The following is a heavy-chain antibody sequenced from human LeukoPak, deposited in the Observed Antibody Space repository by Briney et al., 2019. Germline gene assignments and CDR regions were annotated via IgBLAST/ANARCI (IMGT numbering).Heavy chain of an antibody. V-gene: IGHV1-69*13. D-gene: IGHD6-13*01. Sequence: EASVKVSCKASGGTFSSYAISWVRQAPGQGLEWMGGIIPIFGTANYAQKFRGRVTITAVESTSTAYMELSSLRSEDTAVYYCASFIIAAAGTLDYWGQGTLVTVSS. J-gene: IGHJ4*02. CDR3: ASFIIAAAGTLDY. CDR2: IIPIFGTA. CDR1: GGTFSSYA.